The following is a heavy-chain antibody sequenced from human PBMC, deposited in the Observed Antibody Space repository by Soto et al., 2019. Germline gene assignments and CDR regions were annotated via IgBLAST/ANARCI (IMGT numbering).Heavy chain of an antibody. CDR3: ARNSCSGGSCYRYYYYYGMDV. Sequence: GASVKVSCKASGYTFTSYGISWVRQAPGQGLEWMGWISAYNGNTNYAQKLQGRVTMTTDTSTSTAYMELRSLRSDDTAVYYCARNSCSGGSCYRYYYYYGMDVWGQGTTVTVSS. CDR1: GYTFTSYG. J-gene: IGHJ6*02. CDR2: ISAYNGNT. D-gene: IGHD2-15*01. V-gene: IGHV1-18*01.